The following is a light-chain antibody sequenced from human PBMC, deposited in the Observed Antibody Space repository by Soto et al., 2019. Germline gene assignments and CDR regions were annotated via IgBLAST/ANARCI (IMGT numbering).Light chain of an antibody. CDR3: QQYGGVPYT. CDR2: DAS. J-gene: IGKJ2*01. V-gene: IGKV3-11*01. CDR1: QSVSSY. Sequence: EIVLTQSPATLSLSPGERATLSCRASQSVSSYLAWYQQKPGQAPRLLIYDASNRATGIPARFSGSGSGTDFTLTISGLEAEDFAIYYCQQYGGVPYTFGQGTKLEIK.